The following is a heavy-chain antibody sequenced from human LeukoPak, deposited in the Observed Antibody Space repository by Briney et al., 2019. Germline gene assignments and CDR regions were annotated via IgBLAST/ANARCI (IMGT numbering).Heavy chain of an antibody. J-gene: IGHJ3*02. V-gene: IGHV3-66*01. CDR2: IYSGGST. CDR1: GFTVSSNY. Sequence: GGSLRLSWAASGFTVSSNYMSWVRQAPGKGLEWVSVIYSGGSTYYAGSVKGRFTISRDNSKNTLYLQMNSLRAEDTAVYYCARDRGYSGSYSGAFDIWGQGTMVTVSS. CDR3: ARDRGYSGSYSGAFDI. D-gene: IGHD1-26*01.